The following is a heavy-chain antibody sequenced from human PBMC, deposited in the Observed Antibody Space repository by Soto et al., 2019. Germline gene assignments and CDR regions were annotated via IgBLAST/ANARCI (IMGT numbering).Heavy chain of an antibody. V-gene: IGHV5-51*01. D-gene: IGHD1-1*01. J-gene: IGHJ4*02. Sequence: GESLKISCRGSGYSFTDYWIGWVRHMPGKGLEWMGIIYPGDSDTRYSPSFQGQVTISADDSISTAYLQWSSLRASDTAVYYCARDMNGNIHPHYFDHWGQGTLVTVSS. CDR2: IYPGDSDT. CDR1: GYSFTDYW. CDR3: ARDMNGNIHPHYFDH.